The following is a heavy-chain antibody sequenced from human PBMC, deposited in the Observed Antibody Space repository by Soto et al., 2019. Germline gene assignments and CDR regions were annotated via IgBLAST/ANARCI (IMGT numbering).Heavy chain of an antibody. Sequence: EVQLVESGGGLIQPGGSLRLSCAASGFTVSSNYMNWVRQAPGKGPEWVSVIYGGSNTYYADSVKGRFTISRDNSKNTLYLEMNSLRVEDTAIYYCARCPVVLGAKDHYYAMDVWGQGTTVTVSS. CDR3: ARCPVVLGAKDHYYAMDV. J-gene: IGHJ6*02. CDR1: GFTVSSNY. CDR2: IYGGSNT. V-gene: IGHV3-53*01. D-gene: IGHD2-21*01.